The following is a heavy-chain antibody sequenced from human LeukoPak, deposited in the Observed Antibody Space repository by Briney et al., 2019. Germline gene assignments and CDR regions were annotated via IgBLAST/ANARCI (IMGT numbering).Heavy chain of an antibody. J-gene: IGHJ3*02. CDR2: ISYDGSNK. CDR3: ARVGSSWNAFDI. V-gene: IGHV3-30*04. CDR1: GFTFSSYA. D-gene: IGHD6-13*01. Sequence: GGSLRLSCAASGFTFSSYAMHWVRQAPGKGLEWVAVISYDGSNKYYADSVKGRFTISRDNSKNTLYLQMNSLRAEDTAVYYCARVGSSWNAFDIWGQGTMVTVSS.